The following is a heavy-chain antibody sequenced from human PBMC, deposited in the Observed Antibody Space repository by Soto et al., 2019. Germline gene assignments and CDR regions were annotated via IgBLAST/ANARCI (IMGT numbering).Heavy chain of an antibody. CDR2: IHHSGTT. CDR3: ARSIYDGSFEY. CDR1: ASPINSNYY. J-gene: IGHJ4*02. V-gene: IGHV4-38-2*01. Sequence: SETLSFPCVLSASPINSNYYWRWIRQPPGKGLEWIGAIHHSGTTYYTPSPKRRVTISLDMSKNHFSLRLTSVTAADTAIYYCARSIYDGSFEYWGQGTPVAVSS. D-gene: IGHD5-12*01.